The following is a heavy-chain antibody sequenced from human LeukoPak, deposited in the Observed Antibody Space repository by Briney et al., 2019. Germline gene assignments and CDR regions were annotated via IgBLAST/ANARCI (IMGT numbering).Heavy chain of an antibody. D-gene: IGHD6-19*01. CDR3: ARDYSSGWYVDYYYYYGMDV. CDR2: ISYDGSNK. V-gene: IGHV3-30-3*01. Sequence: PGGSLRLSCAASGFTFSSYAMHWVRQAPGKGLEWVAVISYDGSNKYYADSVKGRFTISRDNSKNTLYLQTNSLRAEDTAVYYCARDYSSGWYVDYYYYYGMDVWGQGTTVTVSS. J-gene: IGHJ6*02. CDR1: GFTFSSYA.